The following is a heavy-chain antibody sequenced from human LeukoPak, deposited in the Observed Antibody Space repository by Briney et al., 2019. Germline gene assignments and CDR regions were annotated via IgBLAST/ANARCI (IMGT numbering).Heavy chain of an antibody. CDR2: INPNSGGT. CDR1: GYTFTGYY. Sequence: GASVKVSCKASGYTFTGYYMHWVRQAPGQGLEWMGQINPNSGGTNYAQKFQGRVTMTRDTSISTAYMELSRLRSDDTAVYYCARELVYSPGFDYWGQGTLVTVSS. J-gene: IGHJ4*02. CDR3: ARELVYSPGFDY. D-gene: IGHD2-21*01. V-gene: IGHV1-2*06.